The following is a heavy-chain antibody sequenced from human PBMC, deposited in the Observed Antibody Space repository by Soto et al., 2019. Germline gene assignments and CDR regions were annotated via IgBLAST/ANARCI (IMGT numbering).Heavy chain of an antibody. CDR1: GFTFSSYA. V-gene: IGHV3-23*01. CDR2: ISGSGGST. CDR3: AKDLAYSYGLGWFDP. J-gene: IGHJ5*02. Sequence: GGSLRLSCAASGFTFSSYAMSWVRQAPGKGLEWVSAISGSGGSTYYADSVKGRFTISRDNSKNTLYLQMNSLRAEDTAVYYCAKDLAYSYGLGWFDPWGQGTLVTVSS. D-gene: IGHD5-18*01.